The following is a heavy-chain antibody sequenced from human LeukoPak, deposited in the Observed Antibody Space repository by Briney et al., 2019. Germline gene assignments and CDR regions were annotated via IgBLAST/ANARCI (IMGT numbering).Heavy chain of an antibody. CDR2: ITSTGGDT. CDR1: GFTFTDYA. D-gene: IGHD2-15*01. Sequence: PGGSLRLSCAGSGFTFTDYAMSWVRQAPGKGLEWVSAITSTGGDTYHADSVRGRFTISRDNSKNTLYLQMNSLRAEDTAVYYCAKGSANARPYYFDYWGQGTLVTVSS. V-gene: IGHV3-23*01. J-gene: IGHJ4*02. CDR3: AKGSANARPYYFDY.